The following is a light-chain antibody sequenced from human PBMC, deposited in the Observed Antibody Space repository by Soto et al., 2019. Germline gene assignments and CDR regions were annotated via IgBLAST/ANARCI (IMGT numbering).Light chain of an antibody. Sequence: QSVLTQPPSVSGAPGQRVTISCTGSSSNIGAGYDVHWYQQLPGTAPKLLIYGNSNRPSGVPDRFSGSKSGTSASLAITGLQGEDEADYYCPSYASSLSGYVFGPGTKLTVL. CDR1: SSNIGAGYD. CDR2: GNS. CDR3: PSYASSLSGYV. J-gene: IGLJ1*01. V-gene: IGLV1-40*01.